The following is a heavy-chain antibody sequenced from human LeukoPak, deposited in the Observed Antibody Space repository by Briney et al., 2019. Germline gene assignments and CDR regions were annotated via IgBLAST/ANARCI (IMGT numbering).Heavy chain of an antibody. CDR2: ISSSGSTI. CDR1: GFTFSSYE. V-gene: IGHV3-48*03. Sequence: GGSLRLSCAASGFTFSSYEMNWVRQAPGKGLEWVSYISSSGSTIYYADSVKGRFTISRDNAKNSLYLQMNSLRAEDTAVYYCARDSSGSYPYYFDYWGQGTLVTVSS. J-gene: IGHJ4*02. D-gene: IGHD3-10*01. CDR3: ARDSSGSYPYYFDY.